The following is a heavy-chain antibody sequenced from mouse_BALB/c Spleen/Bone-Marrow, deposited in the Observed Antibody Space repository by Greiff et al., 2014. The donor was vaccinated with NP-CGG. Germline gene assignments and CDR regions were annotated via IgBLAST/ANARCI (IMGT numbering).Heavy chain of an antibody. Sequence: EVHLVESGPDLVKPSQSLSLTCTVTGYSITSGYSWHWIRQLPGNKLEWMGYIHYSGTTNYNPSLKSRISITRDTSKNQFFLQLNSVTTEDTATYYCARRNGNYYFDYWGQGTTLTVSS. CDR2: IHYSGTT. CDR1: GYSITSGYS. D-gene: IGHD2-1*01. CDR3: ARRNGNYYFDY. J-gene: IGHJ2*01. V-gene: IGHV3-1*02.